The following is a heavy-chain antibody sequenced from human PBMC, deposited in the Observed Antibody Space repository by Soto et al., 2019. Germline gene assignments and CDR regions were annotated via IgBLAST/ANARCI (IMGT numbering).Heavy chain of an antibody. J-gene: IGHJ4*02. CDR2: IYDSGST. V-gene: IGHV4-31*03. CDR1: GGSISRSGYF. CDR3: ARSSRSYFDY. Sequence: QVQLQESGPGLVKPSQTLSVTCTVSGGSISRSGYFWSWIRQHPGKGLEWIGYIYDSGSTYYNPSLKSRVSLSVDTSKNQFSLNLTSVTAADTAMYYCARSSRSYFDYWGQGTLVTVSS.